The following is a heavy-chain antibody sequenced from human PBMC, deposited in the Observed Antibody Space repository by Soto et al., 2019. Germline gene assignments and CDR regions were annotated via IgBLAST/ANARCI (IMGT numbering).Heavy chain of an antibody. Sequence: GGSLRLSCAASGFTFTNYWMHWVRQVPGKGLVWVSRIDGGGTGTSYSDSVRGRFTISRDNAENTLYLQMDSLRAEDTAVYYCTTVCEYWGQGT. J-gene: IGHJ1*01. CDR3: TTVCEY. CDR2: IDGGGTGT. V-gene: IGHV3-74*01. D-gene: IGHD1-20*01. CDR1: GFTFTNYW.